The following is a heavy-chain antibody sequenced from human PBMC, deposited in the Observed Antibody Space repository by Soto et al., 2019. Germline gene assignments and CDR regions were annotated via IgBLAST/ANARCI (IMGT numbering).Heavy chain of an antibody. CDR1: GFTFSSYS. CDR3: ARRCSGGSCCASGDP. CDR2: ISSSSSYI. V-gene: IGHV3-21*01. Sequence: EVQLVESGGGLVKPGGSLRLSCAASGFTFSSYSMNWVRQAPGKGLEWVSSISSSSSYIYYADSVKGRFTISRDNAKNSLYLKMNSLRVEDTAVYYCARRCSGGSCCASGDPWGQGTLVTLSS. J-gene: IGHJ5*02. D-gene: IGHD2-15*01.